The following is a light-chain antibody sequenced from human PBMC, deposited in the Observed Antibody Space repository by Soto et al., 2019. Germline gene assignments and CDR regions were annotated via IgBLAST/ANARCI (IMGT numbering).Light chain of an antibody. CDR2: DVS. Sequence: EIVLTQSPATLSLSPGERATLSCGATQHVSSSYLAWYQQKPGLAPRLLIYDVSNRATGIPDRFSGSGSGTDFTLTISSLEPEDFAVYYCQQYGSSPLYTFGQGTKLEIK. J-gene: IGKJ2*01. V-gene: IGKV3D-20*01. CDR3: QQYGSSPLYT. CDR1: QHVSSSY.